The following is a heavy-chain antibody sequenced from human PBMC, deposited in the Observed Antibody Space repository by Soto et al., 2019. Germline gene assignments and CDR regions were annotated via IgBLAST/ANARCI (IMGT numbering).Heavy chain of an antibody. V-gene: IGHV3-23*01. Sequence: QPGGSLRLSCAASGFTFSNYAMNWVRQAPGKGLEWVSGITDSGGTTYFADSVQGRFTISRDNSESTLYLQMNSLRAEDTAVYYCATFFTNTWSGSDYWGQGTLVTVSS. CDR2: ITDSGGTT. J-gene: IGHJ4*02. D-gene: IGHD1-26*01. CDR3: ATFFTNTWSGSDY. CDR1: GFTFSNYA.